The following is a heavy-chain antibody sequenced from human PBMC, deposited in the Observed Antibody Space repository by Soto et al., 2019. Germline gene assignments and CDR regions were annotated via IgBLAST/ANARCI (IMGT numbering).Heavy chain of an antibody. J-gene: IGHJ4*02. V-gene: IGHV3-23*01. D-gene: IGHD6-6*01. CDR2: FRESGGTT. CDR3: TKDSHWAISSPTHDY. Sequence: VQLWDSGGGLVQPGGSLRLSCAASGFSFSSSAMSWVRQAPGKRLEWVSTFRESGGTTHYADPVKGRFTISRDTSNNILFLQMNSPRAEDTAIYYCTKDSHWAISSPTHDYWGQGTLVTVSS. CDR1: GFSFSSSA.